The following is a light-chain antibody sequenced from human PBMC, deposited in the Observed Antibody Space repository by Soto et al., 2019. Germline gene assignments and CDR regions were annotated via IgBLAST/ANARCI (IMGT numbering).Light chain of an antibody. CDR1: QSVSSN. CDR2: GAS. V-gene: IGKV3-15*01. Sequence: EIVMTPSPATLSVSPGDRATLSCRSSQSVSSNLAWYQQKPGQAPRLLIYGASTRATGIPARFSGSGSGTEFTLTISSLQSEDFAVYYCQQYNNWPQTFGQGTKVDIK. CDR3: QQYNNWPQT. J-gene: IGKJ1*01.